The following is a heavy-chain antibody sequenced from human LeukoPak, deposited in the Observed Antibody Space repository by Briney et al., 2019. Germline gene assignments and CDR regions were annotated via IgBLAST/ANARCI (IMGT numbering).Heavy chain of an antibody. CDR2: INPNNGGT. CDR3: ARDSGDYYGSGSRFDP. V-gene: IGHV1-2*02. J-gene: IGHJ5*02. D-gene: IGHD3-10*01. Sequence: GASVKVSCKASGYRFTGYYIHWVRQAPGQGLEWMGWINPNNGGTNYAQKFQGRVTVARDTSITTTYMELSSLRSDDTAVYYCARDSGDYYGSGSRFDPWGQGTLVTVSS. CDR1: GYRFTGYY.